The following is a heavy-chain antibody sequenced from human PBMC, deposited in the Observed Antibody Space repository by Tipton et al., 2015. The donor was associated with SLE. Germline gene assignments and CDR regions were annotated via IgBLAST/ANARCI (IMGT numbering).Heavy chain of an antibody. CDR1: GGSITSYY. CDR3: ARNHPNYNPNWYFDL. Sequence: GLVKPSETLSLTCTVSGGSITSYYWSWIRQPPGKGLEWIGYIFYSGTTNHNPSLKRRVTMSLDTSKNQFSLQLTSLTAADTAVYYCARNHPNYNPNWYFDLWGRGTLVTVSS. V-gene: IGHV4-59*08. J-gene: IGHJ2*01. D-gene: IGHD4/OR15-4a*01. CDR2: IFYSGTT.